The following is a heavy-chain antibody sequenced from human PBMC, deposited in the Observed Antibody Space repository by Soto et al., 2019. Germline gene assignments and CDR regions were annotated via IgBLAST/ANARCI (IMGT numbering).Heavy chain of an antibody. J-gene: IGHJ4*02. CDR1: GFTFDDYA. V-gene: IGHV3-9*01. CDR3: AKDCYYYDSSGYYS. D-gene: IGHD3-22*01. CDR2: ISWNSGSI. Sequence: LRLSCAASGFTFDDYAMHWVRQAPGKGLEWVSGISWNSGSIGYADSVKGRFTISRDNAKNSLYLQMNSLRAEDTALYYCAKDCYYYDSSGYYSWGQGTLVTVSS.